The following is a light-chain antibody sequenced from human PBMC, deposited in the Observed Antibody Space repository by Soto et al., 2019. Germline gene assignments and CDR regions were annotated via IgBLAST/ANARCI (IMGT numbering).Light chain of an antibody. J-gene: IGKJ1*01. CDR3: HQRQSWPRT. V-gene: IGKV3D-20*02. CDR2: GAS. Sequence: EIILTQSPDTLSLSPGERSTLSCRASQTVSSNYLAWCQQRPGQAPRLLIYGASTRAAGIPDRFSGSGSGTDFTLTISDVQPEDFALYYCHQRQSWPRTFGQGTKGDIK. CDR1: QTVSSNY.